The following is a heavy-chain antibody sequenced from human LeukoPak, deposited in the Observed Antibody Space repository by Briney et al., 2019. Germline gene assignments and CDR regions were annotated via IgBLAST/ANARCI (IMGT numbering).Heavy chain of an antibody. Sequence: ASVKVSCKASGYTFTSYGISWVRQAPGQGLAWMGWIRAYNGNTNYAQKLQGRVTMTTDTSTSTAYMELRSLRSDDTAVYYWARDRDDSRWYFDLWGRGTLVTVSS. J-gene: IGHJ2*01. CDR2: IRAYNGNT. D-gene: IGHD1-1*01. CDR1: GYTFTSYG. CDR3: ARDRDDSRWYFDL. V-gene: IGHV1-18*01.